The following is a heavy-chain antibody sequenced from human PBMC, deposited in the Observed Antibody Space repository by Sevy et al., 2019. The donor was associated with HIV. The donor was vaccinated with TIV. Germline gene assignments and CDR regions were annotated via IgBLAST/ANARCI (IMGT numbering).Heavy chain of an antibody. CDR1: GFTFSSYS. CDR2: ISSSSSTI. J-gene: IGHJ3*02. CDR3: ARESMVRGVPNAFDI. V-gene: IGHV3-48*02. Sequence: GGSLRLSCAASGFTFSSYSMNWVHQAPGKGLEWVSYISSSSSTIYYADSVKGRFTISRDNAKNSLYLQMNSLRDEDTAVYYCARESMVRGVPNAFDIWGQGTMVTVSS. D-gene: IGHD3-10*01.